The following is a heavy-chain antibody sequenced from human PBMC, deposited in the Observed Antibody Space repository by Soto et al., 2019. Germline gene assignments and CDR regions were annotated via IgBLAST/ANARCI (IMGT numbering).Heavy chain of an antibody. CDR3: ATSQKGYNWNYFDH. CDR2: VFYTGFT. CDR1: GGSISCSCYY. V-gene: IGHV4-39*01. Sequence: SETLSLTCAVSGGSISCSCYYWAWLRHSPGKGPEWIGSVFYTGFTSYNPSLESRVSVSVDTSKSQFSLKLSAVTAADTAVYYCATSQKGYNWNYFDHWGQGALVTVSS. J-gene: IGHJ4*02. D-gene: IGHD1-20*01.